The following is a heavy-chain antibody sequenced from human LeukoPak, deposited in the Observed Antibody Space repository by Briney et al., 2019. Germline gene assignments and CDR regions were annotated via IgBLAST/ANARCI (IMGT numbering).Heavy chain of an antibody. CDR3: ASRGYSGYDYPAGYYGMDV. CDR1: FXXXTXX. V-gene: IGHV3-74*01. CDR2: XNPDGSGT. Sequence: FXXXTXXMHXVXQXXXXXXXXXXXXNPDGSGTSHADSVKGRFTISRDNAKNTLYLQMNSLRAEDTAVYYCASRGYSGYDYPAGYYGMDVWGQGTTVTVSS. D-gene: IGHD5-12*01. J-gene: IGHJ6*02.